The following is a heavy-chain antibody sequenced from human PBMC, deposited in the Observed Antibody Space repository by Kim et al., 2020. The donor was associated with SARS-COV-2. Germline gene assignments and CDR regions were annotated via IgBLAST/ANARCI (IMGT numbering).Heavy chain of an antibody. CDR1: GFTFSNYA. D-gene: IGHD6-13*01. CDR3: AKSSNSWYGIFDS. Sequence: GGSLRLSCVASGFTFSNYAMTWVRQPPGKGLEWVSTIGDSTYYADSVKGRFTISRDNSKNTLSLQMNSLRAEDTAVYYCAKSSNSWYGIFDSWGQGTLVTVSS. CDR2: IGDST. V-gene: IGHV3-23*01. J-gene: IGHJ4*02.